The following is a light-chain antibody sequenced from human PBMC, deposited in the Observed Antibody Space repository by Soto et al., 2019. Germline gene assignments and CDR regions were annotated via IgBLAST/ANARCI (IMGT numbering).Light chain of an antibody. V-gene: IGLV2-14*01. CDR1: SSDLGGYNY. J-gene: IGLJ1*01. CDR3: CSYTTSTQV. CDR2: EVS. Sequence: QSALTQPASVSGSPGQSITISCTGTSSDLGGYNYFSWYQQHPGKAPKLIIYEVSNRPSGVSDRFSGSKSDNTASLTISGLQDEDEADYYCCSYTTSTQVYATGTQVTVL.